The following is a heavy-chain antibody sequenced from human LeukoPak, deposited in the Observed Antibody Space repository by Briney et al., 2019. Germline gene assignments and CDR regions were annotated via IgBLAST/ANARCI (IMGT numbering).Heavy chain of an antibody. Sequence: GGSLRLSCAASGFTVRDNYMSWVRQAPGKGLESVSVISNGGDTYYADSVKGRFTISRDISKNTLYLQMNSLRAEDTAVYYCAKDRKSDYGDYGWFDPWGQGTLVTVSS. J-gene: IGHJ5*02. V-gene: IGHV3-53*01. CDR2: ISNGGDT. CDR3: AKDRKSDYGDYGWFDP. D-gene: IGHD4-17*01. CDR1: GFTVRDNY.